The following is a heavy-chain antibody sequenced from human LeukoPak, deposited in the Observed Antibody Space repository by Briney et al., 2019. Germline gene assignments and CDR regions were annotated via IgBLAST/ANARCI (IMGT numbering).Heavy chain of an antibody. CDR1: GGSISSYY. Sequence: SEALSLTCTVSGGSISSYYWSWIRQPAGKGLEWIGRIYTSGSTNYNPSLKSRVTMSVDTSKNQFSLKLSSVTAADTAVYYCARGISSGWYGAFDIWGQGTMVTVSS. CDR3: ARGISSGWYGAFDI. J-gene: IGHJ3*02. CDR2: IYTSGST. D-gene: IGHD6-19*01. V-gene: IGHV4-4*07.